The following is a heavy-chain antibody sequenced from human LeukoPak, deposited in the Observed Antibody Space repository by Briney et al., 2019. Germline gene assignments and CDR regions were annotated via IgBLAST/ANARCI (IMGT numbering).Heavy chain of an antibody. J-gene: IGHJ6*02. D-gene: IGHD2-15*01. V-gene: IGHV3-64D*09. CDR3: VRGYSFGPYGMDV. Sequence: ASETLSLTCTVSGGSISTYYWSWVRQAPGKGLEYVSAISDSGGSTYYADSVKGRFTISRDNSKNTLYLQMSSLRAEDTAVYFCVRGYSFGPYGMDVWGQGTTVTVSS. CDR1: GGSISTYY. CDR2: ISDSGGST.